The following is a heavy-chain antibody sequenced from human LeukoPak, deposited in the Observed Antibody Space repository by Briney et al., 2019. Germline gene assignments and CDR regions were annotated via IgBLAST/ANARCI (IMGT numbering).Heavy chain of an antibody. CDR3: AKVLPTEWDVPDDAFDI. Sequence: GGSLRLSCAASGFTFRSYAMSWVRQAPGKGLEWVSAISGSGGSTYYADSVKGRFTISRDNSNNTLYLQMNSLRAEDTAVYYCAKVLPTEWDVPDDAFDIWGQGTTVTVSS. CDR1: GFTFRSYA. CDR2: ISGSGGST. D-gene: IGHD1-26*01. J-gene: IGHJ3*02. V-gene: IGHV3-23*01.